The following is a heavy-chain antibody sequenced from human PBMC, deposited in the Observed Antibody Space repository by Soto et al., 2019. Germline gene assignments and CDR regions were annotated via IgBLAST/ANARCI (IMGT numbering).Heavy chain of an antibody. D-gene: IGHD3-22*01. J-gene: IGHJ6*02. CDR3: ARVIDYYDSSGYYPTRYYYYGMDV. Sequence: TLTLTCALPIGSISSGGYSCSWLRLPPGNVLVWIGYIYHSGSTYYNPSLKSRVTISVDRSKHQFSLKLSSVTAADTAVYYCARVIDYYDSSGYYPTRYYYYGMDVWGQGTTVTVSS. CDR1: IGSISSGGYS. CDR2: IYHSGST. V-gene: IGHV4-30-2*01.